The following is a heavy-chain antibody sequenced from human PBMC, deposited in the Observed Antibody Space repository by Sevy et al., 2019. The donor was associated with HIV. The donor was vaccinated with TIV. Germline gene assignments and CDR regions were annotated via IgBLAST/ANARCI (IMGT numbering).Heavy chain of an antibody. V-gene: IGHV3-30-3*01. CDR1: GFTFSSYA. CDR2: ISYDGSNK. J-gene: IGHJ6*02. Sequence: GGSLRLSCAASGFTFSSYAMHWVRQAPGKGLEWVAVISYDGSNKYYADSVKGRFTISRDNSKNTLYLQMNSLRAEDTVVHYCARDLAPLVPAANIGYYYGMDVWGQGTTVTVSS. D-gene: IGHD2-2*01. CDR3: ARDLAPLVPAANIGYYYGMDV.